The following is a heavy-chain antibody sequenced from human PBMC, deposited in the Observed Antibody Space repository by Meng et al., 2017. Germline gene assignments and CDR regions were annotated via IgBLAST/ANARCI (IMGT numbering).Heavy chain of an antibody. CDR2: INAGNGNT. V-gene: IGHV1-3*01. D-gene: IGHD2-21*02. CDR1: GYTFTSYA. J-gene: IGHJ3*02. CDR3: ARDPMRVVTASDAFDI. Sequence: AAVKVSCKASGYTFTSYAMQWVRQAPGQRLEWMGWINAGNGNTKYSQKFQGRVTITRDTSASTAYMELSSLRSEDTAVYYCARDPMRVVTASDAFDIWGQGTMVTVSS.